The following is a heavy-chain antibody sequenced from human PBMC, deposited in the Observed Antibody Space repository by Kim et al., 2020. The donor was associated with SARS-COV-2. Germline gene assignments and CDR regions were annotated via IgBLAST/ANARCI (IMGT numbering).Heavy chain of an antibody. D-gene: IGHD3-3*01. V-gene: IGHV3-21*01. CDR1: GFTFSSYS. J-gene: IGHJ6*02. CDR2: ISSSSSYI. CDR3: ARDINSENYDFWSGRAGSRGMDV. Sequence: GGSLRLSCAASGFTFSSYSMNWVRQAPGKGLEWVSSISSSSSYIYYADSVKGRFTISRDNAKNSLYLQMNSLRAEDTAVYYCARDINSENYDFWSGRAGSRGMDVWGQGTTVTVSS.